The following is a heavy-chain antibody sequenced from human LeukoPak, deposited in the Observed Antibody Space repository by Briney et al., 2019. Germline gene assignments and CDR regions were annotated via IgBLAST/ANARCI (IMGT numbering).Heavy chain of an antibody. CDR2: TRNKANSYTT. D-gene: IGHD6-6*01. Sequence: GGSLRLSCAASGFTFSEYYMDWVRQAPGKGLEWVGRTRNKANSYTTEYAASVKGRFTISRDDSKNSLYLQMNSLKTEDTAVYYCARVQLVDYYYYSYMDVWGKGTTVTVSS. CDR1: GFTFSEYY. V-gene: IGHV3-72*01. CDR3: ARVQLVDYYYYSYMDV. J-gene: IGHJ6*03.